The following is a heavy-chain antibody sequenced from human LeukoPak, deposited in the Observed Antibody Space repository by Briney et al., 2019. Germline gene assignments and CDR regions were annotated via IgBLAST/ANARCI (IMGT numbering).Heavy chain of an antibody. J-gene: IGHJ5*02. CDR1: GGSISSFY. CDR2: IYYSGST. V-gene: IGHV4-59*08. Sequence: SETLSLTCTVSGGSISSFYWSWIRQPPGKGLEWTGYIYYSGSTNYNPSLKSRVTISVDTSKNQFSLKLSSVTAADTAVCYCARFGGLYWFDPWGQGTLVTVSS. CDR3: ARFGGLYWFDP. D-gene: IGHD3-10*01.